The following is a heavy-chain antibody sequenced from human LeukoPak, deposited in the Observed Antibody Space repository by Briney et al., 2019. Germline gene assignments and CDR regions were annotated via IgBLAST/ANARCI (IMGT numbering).Heavy chain of an antibody. CDR3: ARAGSVAGVDI. J-gene: IGHJ3*02. CDR2: IYSGART. V-gene: IGHV3-53*01. Sequence: GGSLRLSCAASGFSVGTNYMSWVRQAPGKGLEWVSVIYSGARTFYADSVKGRFTISRDNSKNTLNLQMNSLRVEDTAVYYCARAGSVAGVDIWGQGTMVTVSS. D-gene: IGHD6-25*01. CDR1: GFSVGTNY.